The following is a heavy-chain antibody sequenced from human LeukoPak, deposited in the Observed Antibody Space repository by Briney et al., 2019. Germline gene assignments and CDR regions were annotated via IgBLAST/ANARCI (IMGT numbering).Heavy chain of an antibody. CDR2: IYYSGST. D-gene: IGHD3-3*01. CDR3: ARGNYDFWSGYYEDWFDP. J-gene: IGHJ5*02. Sequence: SETLSLTCTVSGGSISSYYWSWIRQPPGKGLEWIGYIYYSGSTNYNPSLKSRVTISVDTSKNQFSLKLSSVTAADTAVYYCARGNYDFWSGYYEDWFDPWGQGTLVTVSS. CDR1: GGSISSYY. V-gene: IGHV4-59*12.